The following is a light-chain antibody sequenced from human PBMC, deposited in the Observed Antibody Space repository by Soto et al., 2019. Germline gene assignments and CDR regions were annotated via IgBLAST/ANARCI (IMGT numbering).Light chain of an antibody. V-gene: IGKV1-5*01. J-gene: IGKJ1*01. Sequence: EIHMTQSPSTVSASIGDRVTITCRASQNIRNWLAWYQQKPGKATKLLIYDVSSLESGVPPRFSGSGSGTDFTLTISGLQPDDFATYYCQQYDSYWTFGQGTKVDI. CDR2: DVS. CDR3: QQYDSYWT. CDR1: QNIRNW.